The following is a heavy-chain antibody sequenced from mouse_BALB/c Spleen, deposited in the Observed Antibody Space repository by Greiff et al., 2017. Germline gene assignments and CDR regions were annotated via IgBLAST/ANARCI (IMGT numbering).Heavy chain of an antibody. CDR3: ARLSYAMDY. V-gene: IGHV5-9-3*01. Sequence: EVQLVESGGGLVKPGGSLKLSCAASGFTFSSYAMSWVRQTPEKRLEWVATISSGGSYTYYPDSVKGRFTISRDNAKNTLYLQMSSLRSEDTAMYYCARLSYAMDYWGQGTSVTVSS. CDR2: ISSGGSYT. CDR1: GFTFSSYA. J-gene: IGHJ4*01.